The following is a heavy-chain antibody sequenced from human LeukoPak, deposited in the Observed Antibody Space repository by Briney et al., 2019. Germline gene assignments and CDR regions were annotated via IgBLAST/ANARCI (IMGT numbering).Heavy chain of an antibody. CDR2: IYYSGST. CDR3: ARVPQWLAFVY. CDR1: GGSISSYY. V-gene: IGHV4-59*01. J-gene: IGHJ4*02. D-gene: IGHD6-19*01. Sequence: SETLSLTCTVSGGSISSYYWSWIRQPPGKGLEWIGYIYYSGSTNYNPSLKSRVTISVDTSKNQFSLKLSSVTAADTAVYYCARVPQWLAFVYWGQGTLVTVSS.